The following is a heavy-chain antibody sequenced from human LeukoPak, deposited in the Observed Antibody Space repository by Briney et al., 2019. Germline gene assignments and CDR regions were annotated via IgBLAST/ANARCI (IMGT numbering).Heavy chain of an antibody. CDR1: GFTFSSYA. D-gene: IGHD3-22*01. Sequence: PGGSLRLSCAASGFTFSSYAMHWVRQAPGKGLEYVSAISSNGGSTYYANSVKGRFTISRDNSKNTLYLQMNSLRAEDTAVYYCAKQYYYDSSGYYYHPTFDYWGQGTLVTVSS. CDR3: AKQYYYDSSGYYYHPTFDY. J-gene: IGHJ4*02. V-gene: IGHV3-64*01. CDR2: ISSNGGST.